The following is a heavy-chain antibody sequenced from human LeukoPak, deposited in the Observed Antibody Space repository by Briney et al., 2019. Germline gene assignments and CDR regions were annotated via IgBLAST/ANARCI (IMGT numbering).Heavy chain of an antibody. V-gene: IGHV3-7*01. Sequence: GGSLRLSCAASGFASTSYWMSWVRQAPGKGLEWVANTKEDGSKKYYVGSVKGRFTISRDNAKNSLYLQMNSLRAEDTAVYYCARDGRDGCIDYWGKGALVTVSS. CDR2: TKEDGSKK. J-gene: IGHJ4*02. D-gene: IGHD5-24*01. CDR3: ARDGRDGCIDY. CDR1: GFASTSYW.